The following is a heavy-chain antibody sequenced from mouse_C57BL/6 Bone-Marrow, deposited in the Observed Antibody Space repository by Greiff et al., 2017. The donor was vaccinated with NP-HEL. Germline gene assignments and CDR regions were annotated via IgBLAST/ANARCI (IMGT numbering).Heavy chain of an antibody. CDR3: AREYYGSFWYFDV. Sequence: EVKLVESGPGLVKPSQSLSLTCSVTGYSITSGYYWNWIRQFPGNKLEWMGYISYDGSNNYNPSLKNRISITRDTSKNQFFLKLNSVTTEDTATYYCAREYYGSFWYFDVWGTGTTVTVSS. CDR1: GYSITSGYY. CDR2: ISYDGSN. J-gene: IGHJ1*03. V-gene: IGHV3-6*01. D-gene: IGHD1-1*01.